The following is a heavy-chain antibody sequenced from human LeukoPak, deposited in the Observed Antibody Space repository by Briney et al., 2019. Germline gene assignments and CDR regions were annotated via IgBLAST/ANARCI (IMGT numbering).Heavy chain of an antibody. J-gene: IGHJ4*02. V-gene: IGHV4-38-2*02. Sequence: SETLSLTCTVSGYSISSGYYWGWIRQPPGKGLEWIGSIYHSGSTYYNPSLKSRVTISVDTSKNQFSLKLSSVTAADTAVYYCARGVRAAGYFDYWGQGTLVTVSS. D-gene: IGHD3-10*01. CDR1: GYSISSGYY. CDR3: ARGVRAAGYFDY. CDR2: IYHSGST.